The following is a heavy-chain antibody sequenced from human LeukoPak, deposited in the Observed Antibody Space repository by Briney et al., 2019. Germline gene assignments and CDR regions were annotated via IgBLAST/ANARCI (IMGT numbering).Heavy chain of an antibody. CDR3: ARVAQKLERIAVAGTSEWRANWYFDL. CDR2: INASGST. J-gene: IGHJ2*01. CDR1: GGSISSYY. Sequence: SETLSLTCTVSGGSISSYYWSWIRQPAGKGLEWLGRINASGSTNYNPSLKSRVTMSVDTSQNQFFLKVNSVTAADTAVYYCARVAQKLERIAVAGTSEWRANWYFDLWGRGTLVTVSS. V-gene: IGHV4-4*07. D-gene: IGHD6-19*01.